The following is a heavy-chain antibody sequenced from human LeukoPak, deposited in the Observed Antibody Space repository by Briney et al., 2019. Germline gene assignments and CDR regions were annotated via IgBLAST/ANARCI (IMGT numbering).Heavy chain of an antibody. CDR3: ARGYSGSYPVDY. CDR1: GGSISSYY. J-gene: IGHJ4*02. D-gene: IGHD1-26*01. Sequence: PSETLSLTCTVSGGSISSYYWSWIRQPPGKGLEWIGYIYYSGSINYNPSLKSRVTISVDTSKNQFSLKLSSVTAADTAVYYCARGYSGSYPVDYWGQGTLVTVSS. V-gene: IGHV4-59*01. CDR2: IYYSGSI.